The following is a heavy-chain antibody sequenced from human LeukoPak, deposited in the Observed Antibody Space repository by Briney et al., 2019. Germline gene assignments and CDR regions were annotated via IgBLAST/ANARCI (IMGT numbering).Heavy chain of an antibody. J-gene: IGHJ4*02. CDR1: GGTFSSYA. D-gene: IGHD4-11*01. CDR2: IFPIFGTA. V-gene: IGHV1-69*13. CDR3: ARGGARPQTTVTTFDY. Sequence: SVKVSCKASGGTFSSYAISWVRQAPGQGLEWMGGIFPIFGTANYAQKFQGRVTITADESTSTAYMELSSLRSEDTAVYYCARGGARPQTTVTTFDYWGQGTLVTVSS.